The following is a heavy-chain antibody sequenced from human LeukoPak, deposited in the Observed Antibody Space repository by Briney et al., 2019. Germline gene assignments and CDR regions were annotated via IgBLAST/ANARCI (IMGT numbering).Heavy chain of an antibody. V-gene: IGHV3-33*01. J-gene: IGHJ4*02. CDR3: ARDYDLGTFFFDY. D-gene: IGHD3-3*01. CDR2: IWYDGSNK. CDR1: GVTFSSDG. Sequence: PGGSLRLSCAASGVTFSSDGMRWVRQAPGRGLEWVAVIWYDGSNKYYADSVKGRFTTYRDNSKTTLYLQMNSLRAEDTAVYYCARDYDLGTFFFDYWGQGTLVTVSS.